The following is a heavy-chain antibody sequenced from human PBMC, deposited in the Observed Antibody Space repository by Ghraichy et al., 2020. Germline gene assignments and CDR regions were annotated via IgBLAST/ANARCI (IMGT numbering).Heavy chain of an antibody. V-gene: IGHV4-39*01. CDR2: IYYSGNT. Sequence: SETLSLTCTVSSGSISSSSYYWGWIRQPPGKGLEWIGSIYYSGNTYYNPSLKSRVTISVDTSKNQFSLKLSSVTVADAAVYYCARRGTMVRHDDYWGQGTLVTVSS. J-gene: IGHJ4*02. CDR3: ARRGTMVRHDDY. CDR1: SGSISSSSYY. D-gene: IGHD3-10*01.